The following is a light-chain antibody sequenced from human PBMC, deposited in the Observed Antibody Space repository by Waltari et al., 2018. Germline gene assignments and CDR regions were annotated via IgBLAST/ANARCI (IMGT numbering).Light chain of an antibody. CDR1: RSNIGTNI. CDR3: ATWDDSLNGVV. V-gene: IGLV1-44*01. J-gene: IGLJ2*01. Sequence: QSVLTQPPSASGTPGQGVTISCSGSRSNIGTNIVNWYQQLPGTAPKGLIYSNNQRPSGVLDRFSGSKSGTSASLAVSGLQAEDEGDYYCATWDDSLNGVVFGGGTKLTVL. CDR2: SNN.